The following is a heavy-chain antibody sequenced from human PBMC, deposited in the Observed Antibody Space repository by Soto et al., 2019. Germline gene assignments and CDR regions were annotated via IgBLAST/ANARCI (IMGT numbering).Heavy chain of an antibody. V-gene: IGHV1-69*12. D-gene: IGHD3-3*01. Sequence: QVQLVQSGAEVKKPGSSVKVSCKASGGTFSSYAISWVRQAPGQGLEWMGGIIPIFGTANYAQKFQGRVTITADESRSTAYMELSSLRSDDTAVYYCARDVLRFLESHYGMDVWGQGTTVTVSS. CDR1: GGTFSSYA. CDR3: ARDVLRFLESHYGMDV. CDR2: IIPIFGTA. J-gene: IGHJ6*02.